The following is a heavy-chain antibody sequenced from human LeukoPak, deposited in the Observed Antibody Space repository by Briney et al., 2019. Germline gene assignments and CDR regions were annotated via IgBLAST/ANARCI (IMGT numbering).Heavy chain of an antibody. V-gene: IGHV3-23*01. CDR2: ISGSAGST. CDR3: AKTHDRYSSSWSFDY. J-gene: IGHJ4*02. D-gene: IGHD6-13*01. Sequence: GGSLRLSCAASGFTFSSYGMSWVRQAPGKGLEWVSAISGSAGSTYYADSVKGRFTISRDNSKNTLYLQMNSLRAEDTAVYYCAKTHDRYSSSWSFDYWGQGTLVTVSS. CDR1: GFTFSSYG.